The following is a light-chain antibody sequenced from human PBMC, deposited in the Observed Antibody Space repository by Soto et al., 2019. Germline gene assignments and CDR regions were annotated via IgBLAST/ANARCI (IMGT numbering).Light chain of an antibody. V-gene: IGKV3-20*01. J-gene: IGKJ2*01. CDR2: GAS. CDR1: QSVSSSY. Sequence: EIVLTQSPGTLSLSPGERATLSCRASQSVSSSYLAWYQQKPGQAPRLLIYGASSRATGIPDRFSGSGSGTYFTLTIRRLEPEDLAVYYCQQYGGSPYTFGQGTNLEIK. CDR3: QQYGGSPYT.